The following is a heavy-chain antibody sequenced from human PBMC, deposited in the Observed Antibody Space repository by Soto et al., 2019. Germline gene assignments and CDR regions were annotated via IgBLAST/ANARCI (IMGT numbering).Heavy chain of an antibody. CDR1: GYSFTNYG. CDR2: ISAYNGDT. Sequence: QDQLVQSGGEVKKPGASVKVSCKASGYSFTNYGITWVRQAPGQGFEWMGGISAYNGDTNYAQKRQGRVTMPTDASTSTAYLELRSLRSDDTAVYYCARDRGVAPPVAGNTHYYYYMDVWGKGTTVTVSS. V-gene: IGHV1-18*01. D-gene: IGHD6-19*01. J-gene: IGHJ6*03. CDR3: ARDRGVAPPVAGNTHYYYYMDV.